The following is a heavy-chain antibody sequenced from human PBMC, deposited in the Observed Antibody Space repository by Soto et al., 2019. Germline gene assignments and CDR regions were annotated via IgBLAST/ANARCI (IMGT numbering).Heavy chain of an antibody. CDR1: GYTFTGYY. V-gene: IGHV1-2*04. Sequence: ASVKVSCKASGYTFTGYYMHWVRQAPGQGLEWMGWINPNSGGTNYAQKFQGWVTMTRDTSISTAYMELSRLRSDDTAVYYCARGDLRSSWTNNWLDPWGQGTLVTVSS. J-gene: IGHJ5*02. CDR2: INPNSGGT. CDR3: ARGDLRSSWTNNWLDP. D-gene: IGHD6-13*01.